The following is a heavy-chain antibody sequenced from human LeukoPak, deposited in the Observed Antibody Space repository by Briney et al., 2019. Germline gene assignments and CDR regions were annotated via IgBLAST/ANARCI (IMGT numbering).Heavy chain of an antibody. CDR2: ISYDGSNK. V-gene: IGHV3-30*03. CDR1: GFTFSSYG. CDR3: ARSPYSGRAFDI. D-gene: IGHD1-26*01. J-gene: IGHJ3*02. Sequence: GGSLRLSCAASGFTFSSYGMHWVRQAPGKGLEWVAVISYDGSNKYYADSVKGRFTISRDNSKNTLYLQMNSLRAEDTAVYYCARSPYSGRAFDIWGQGTMVTVSS.